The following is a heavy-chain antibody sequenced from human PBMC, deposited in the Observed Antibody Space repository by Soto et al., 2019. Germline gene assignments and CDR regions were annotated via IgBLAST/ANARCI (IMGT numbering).Heavy chain of an antibody. J-gene: IGHJ6*02. CDR2: FDPEDGET. D-gene: IGHD6-13*01. Sequence: ASVKVSCKVSGYTLTELSMHWVRQAPGKGLEWMGGFDPEDGETIYAQKFQGRVTMTKDTSTNTVYMELSSLRSEDTAVYYCARDGVIAAAPKASKYYYYYGMDVWGQGTTVTVSS. CDR3: ARDGVIAAAPKASKYYYYYGMDV. V-gene: IGHV1-24*01. CDR1: GYTLTELS.